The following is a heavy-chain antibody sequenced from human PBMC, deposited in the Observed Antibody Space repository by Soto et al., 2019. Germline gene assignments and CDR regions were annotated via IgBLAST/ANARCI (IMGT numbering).Heavy chain of an antibody. D-gene: IGHD6-13*01. Sequence: TFTSYAMHWVRQAPGQRLEWMGWINAGNGNTKYSQKFQGRVTITRDTSASTAYMELSSLRSEDTAVCYCARDTSSSWYDYYYGMDVWGQGTTVTISS. CDR2: INAGNGNT. J-gene: IGHJ6*02. CDR1: TFTSYA. CDR3: ARDTSSSWYDYYYGMDV. V-gene: IGHV1-3*01.